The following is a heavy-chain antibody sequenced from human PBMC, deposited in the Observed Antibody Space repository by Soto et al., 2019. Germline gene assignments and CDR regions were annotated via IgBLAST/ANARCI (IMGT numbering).Heavy chain of an antibody. D-gene: IGHD1-26*01. V-gene: IGHV4-30-4*01. CDR2: IYYSGST. J-gene: IGHJ1*01. Sequence: SETLSLTCTVSGGSISSGDYYWSWIRQPPGKGLEWIGYIYYSGSTYYNPSLKSRVTISVDTSKNQFSLKLSSVTAADTAVYYCASGSQSRVEYFQHWGQGTLVTVSS. CDR1: GGSISSGDYY. CDR3: ASGSQSRVEYFQH.